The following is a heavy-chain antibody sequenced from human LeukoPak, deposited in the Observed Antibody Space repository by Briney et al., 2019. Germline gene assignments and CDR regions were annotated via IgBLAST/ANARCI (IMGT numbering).Heavy chain of an antibody. Sequence: GGSLRLSCAASGFTFTNYWMSWVRQAPGKGLELVANIKQDRSEKYYVDSVKGRFTISRDNAKNSLYLQMNSLRAEDTALYYCAKDGDTVSGTYYFDMDVWGKGTTVTISS. CDR2: IKQDRSEK. J-gene: IGHJ6*03. D-gene: IGHD1-26*01. CDR3: AKDGDTVSGTYYFDMDV. CDR1: GFTFTNYW. V-gene: IGHV3-7*01.